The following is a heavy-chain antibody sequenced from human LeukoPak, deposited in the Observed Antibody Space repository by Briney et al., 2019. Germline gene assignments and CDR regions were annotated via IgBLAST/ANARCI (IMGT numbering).Heavy chain of an antibody. J-gene: IGHJ1*01. Sequence: SETLFLTCTVSGGSISSSSYYWGWIRQPPGKGLEWIGSIYYGGSTYYNPSLKSRVTISVDTSKNQFSLKLSSVTAADTAVYYCASGESLVGHTTFQHWGQGTLVTVSS. D-gene: IGHD3-10*01. CDR1: GGSISSSSYY. CDR3: ASGESLVGHTTFQH. V-gene: IGHV4-39*01. CDR2: IYYGGST.